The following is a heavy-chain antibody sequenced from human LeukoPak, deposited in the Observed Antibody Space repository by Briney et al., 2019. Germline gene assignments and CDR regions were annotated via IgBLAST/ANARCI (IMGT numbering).Heavy chain of an antibody. CDR2: INVGSGNT. CDR3: ARRGSYFDY. D-gene: IGHD1-26*01. Sequence: GASVKVSCKASGYPFTTYNMHWVRQAPGQRLEWMGWINVGSGNTKYSQKFQGRVTITSDTSASTAYMELSSLRSEDMAVYYCARRGSYFDYWGQGTLVTVSS. V-gene: IGHV1-3*01. CDR1: GYPFTTYN. J-gene: IGHJ4*02.